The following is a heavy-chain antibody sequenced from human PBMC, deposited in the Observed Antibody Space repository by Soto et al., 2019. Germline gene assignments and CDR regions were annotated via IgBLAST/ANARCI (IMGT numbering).Heavy chain of an antibody. CDR2: IIPIFGTA. CDR3: ARESLIPAAGTYYYYYAMDV. Sequence: AASVKVSCKASGGTFSSYAISWVRQAPGQGLEWMGGIIPIFGTANYAQKFQGRVTITADESTSTAYMELSSLRSEDTAVYYCARESLIPAAGTYYYYYAMDVWGQGTTVTVSS. CDR1: GGTFSSYA. D-gene: IGHD6-13*01. J-gene: IGHJ6*02. V-gene: IGHV1-69*13.